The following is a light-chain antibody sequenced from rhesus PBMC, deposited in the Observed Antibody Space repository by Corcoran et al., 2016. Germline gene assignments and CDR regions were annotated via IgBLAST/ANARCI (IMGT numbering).Light chain of an antibody. V-gene: IGLV2S7*01. J-gene: IGLJ1*01. CDR1: SSDVGAYNY. CDR2: DVS. Sequence: QSAPTQPPSVSGSPGQSVTLSCTGTSSDVGAYNYVSWYQQHPGKVPKLTIFDVSKRPSGVSDRFSGSKSGNTASLTISGLQAVDEADYYCCSYTPSGTFSLGAGTRLTVL. CDR3: CSYTPSGTFS.